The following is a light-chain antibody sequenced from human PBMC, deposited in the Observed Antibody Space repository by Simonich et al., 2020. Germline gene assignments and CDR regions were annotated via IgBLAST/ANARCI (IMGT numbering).Light chain of an antibody. CDR2: WAS. V-gene: IGKV4-1*01. CDR1: QSVLYSSNNKNY. Sequence: DIVMTQSPDSLAVSLGERATINCKSSQSVLYSSNNKNYLAWYHQKPGQPPKLIIYWASTQESGVPYRFSGSGSGTDFTLTISSLQAEDVAVYYCQQYYSTPWTFGQGTKVEIK. CDR3: QQYYSTPWT. J-gene: IGKJ1*01.